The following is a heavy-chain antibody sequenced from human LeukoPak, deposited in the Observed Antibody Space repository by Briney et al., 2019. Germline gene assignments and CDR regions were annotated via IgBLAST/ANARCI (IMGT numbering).Heavy chain of an antibody. CDR2: ISDSGGRT. V-gene: IGHV3-23*01. CDR1: GITLSNYG. Sequence: AGGSLRLSCAVSGITLSNYGTSWVRQAPGKGLEWVAGISDSGGRTNYADSVKGRFTISRDNPKNTLYLQMNSLRAEDTAVYFCAKRGVVIRVILVGFHKEAYYFDSWGQGALVTVSS. CDR3: AKRGVVIRVILVGFHKEAYYFDS. D-gene: IGHD3-22*01. J-gene: IGHJ4*02.